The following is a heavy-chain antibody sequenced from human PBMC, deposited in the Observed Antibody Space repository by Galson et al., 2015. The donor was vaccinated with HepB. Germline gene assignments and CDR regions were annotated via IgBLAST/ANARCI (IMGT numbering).Heavy chain of an antibody. V-gene: IGHV3-48*01. CDR1: GFTFSSYS. Sequence: RLSCAASGFTFSSYSMNWVRQAPGKGLEWVSYISSSSSTIYYADSVKGRFTISRDNAKNSLYLQMNSLRAEDTAVYYCARDDSGWYEDYYYYYYMDVWGKGTTVTVSS. D-gene: IGHD6-19*01. J-gene: IGHJ6*03. CDR3: ARDDSGWYEDYYYYYYMDV. CDR2: ISSSSSTI.